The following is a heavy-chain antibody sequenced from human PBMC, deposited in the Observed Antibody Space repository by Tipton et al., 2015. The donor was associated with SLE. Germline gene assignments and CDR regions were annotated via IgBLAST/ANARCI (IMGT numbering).Heavy chain of an antibody. CDR3: ARDRITSTAAAYYYYGMDV. CDR2: ISSSSSTI. CDR1: GFTFSSYS. V-gene: IGHV3-48*01. D-gene: IGHD6-13*01. Sequence: SLRLSCAASGFTFSSYSMNWVRQAPGKGLEWVSYISSSSSTIYYADSVKGRFTISRDNAKNSLYLQMNSLRAEDTAVYYCARDRITSTAAAYYYYGMDVWGQGTTVTVSS. J-gene: IGHJ6*02.